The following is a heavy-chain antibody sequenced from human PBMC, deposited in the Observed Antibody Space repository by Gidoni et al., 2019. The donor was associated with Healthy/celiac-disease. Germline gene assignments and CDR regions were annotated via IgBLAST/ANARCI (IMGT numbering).Heavy chain of an antibody. CDR3: ARDAMITRFDP. J-gene: IGHJ5*02. CDR1: GGTFSSCA. V-gene: IGHV1-69*09. D-gene: IGHD3-22*01. Sequence: QVELVQSGAEVTKPVASVEVSCKASGGTFSSCAISWVRQAHGQGREWMGRIIPILGIANYAQKFQGRVTITADKSTSTAYMELSSLRSEDTAVYDCARDAMITRFDPWGQGTLVTVSS. CDR2: IIPILGIA.